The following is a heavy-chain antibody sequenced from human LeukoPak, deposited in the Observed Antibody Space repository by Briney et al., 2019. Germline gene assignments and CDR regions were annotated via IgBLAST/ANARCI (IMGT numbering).Heavy chain of an antibody. J-gene: IGHJ3*02. V-gene: IGHV4-39*01. CDR2: IHYNSGGT. D-gene: IGHD4-11*01. Sequence: SETLSLTCTVSGDSISDSTYYWGWIRQPPGKGLEWIATIHYNSGGTYYNPSLKSRVTISVDTSKNQFSLKLTSATVADTAVYYCARPYTNYVGNDAFAISGQGTMVTVSS. CDR1: GDSISDSTYY. CDR3: ARPYTNYVGNDAFAI.